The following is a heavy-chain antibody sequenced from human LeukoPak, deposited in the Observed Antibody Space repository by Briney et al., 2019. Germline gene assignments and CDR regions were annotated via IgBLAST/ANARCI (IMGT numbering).Heavy chain of an antibody. Sequence: PGGSLRLSCAASGFTVSSNYMSWVRQAPGKGLEWVSVIYSGGSTYYADSVKGRFTIPRDNSKNTLYLQMNSLRAEDTAVYYCAREGKTYSSSWYRFDYWGQGTLVTVSS. CDR3: AREGKTYSSSWYRFDY. J-gene: IGHJ4*02. CDR1: GFTVSSNY. V-gene: IGHV3-66*01. D-gene: IGHD6-13*01. CDR2: IYSGGST.